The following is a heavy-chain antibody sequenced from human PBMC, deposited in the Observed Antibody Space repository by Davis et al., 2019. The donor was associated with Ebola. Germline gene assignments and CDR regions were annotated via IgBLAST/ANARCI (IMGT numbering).Heavy chain of an antibody. D-gene: IGHD1-26*01. V-gene: IGHV3-30*03. CDR2: ISYDGSNK. CDR3: ARTIVVSDAFDI. CDR1: GFTFSSYG. J-gene: IGHJ3*02. Sequence: PGGSLRLSCAASGFTFSSYGMHWVRQAPGKGLEWVAVISYDGSNKYYADSVKGRFTISRDNSKNTLYLQMNSLRAEDTAVYYCARTIVVSDAFDIWGQGTMVTVSS.